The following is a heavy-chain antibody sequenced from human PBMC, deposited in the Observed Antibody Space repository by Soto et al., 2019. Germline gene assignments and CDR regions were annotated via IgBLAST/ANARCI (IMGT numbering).Heavy chain of an antibody. J-gene: IGHJ6*03. Sequence: QVQLQESGPGLVKPSETLSLTCTVSGGSISSYYWSWIRQPPGKGLEWIGYIYYSGSTNYNPSLKSRVTISVATSKCQFSLKLSSVTAGDTAVYYCARDSSIYSYGYRGGLRLDYYYYMDVWGKGTTVTVSS. V-gene: IGHV4-59*01. CDR3: ARDSSIYSYGYRGGLRLDYYYYMDV. D-gene: IGHD5-18*01. CDR2: IYYSGST. CDR1: GGSISSYY.